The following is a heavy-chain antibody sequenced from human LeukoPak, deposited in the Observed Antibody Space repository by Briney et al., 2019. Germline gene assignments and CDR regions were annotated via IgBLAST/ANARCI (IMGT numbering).Heavy chain of an antibody. CDR1: GGSFSGYY. V-gene: IGHV4-34*01. D-gene: IGHD5-18*01. CDR2: INHSGST. Sequence: SETLSLTCAVYGGSFSGYYWGWIRQPPGKGLEWIGEINHSGSTNYNPSLKSRVTISVDTSKNQFSLKLSSVTAADTAVYYWARVRRYSYGLLQTPYYFGYWGQGTLGNGS. CDR3: ARVRRYSYGLLQTPYYFGY. J-gene: IGHJ4*02.